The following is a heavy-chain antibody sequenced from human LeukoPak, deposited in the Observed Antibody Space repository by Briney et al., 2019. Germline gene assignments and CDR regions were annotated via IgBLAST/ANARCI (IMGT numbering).Heavy chain of an antibody. Sequence: SETLSLTCTVSGGSISSSSYYWGWIRQPPGKGLEWIGSIYYSGSTYYNPSLKSRVTISVDTSKNQFSLKLSSVTAADTAVYYCARPVDSYLDYWGQGTLVTVSS. J-gene: IGHJ4*02. D-gene: IGHD3/OR15-3a*01. CDR3: ARPVDSYLDY. CDR2: IYYSGST. CDR1: GGSISSSSYY. V-gene: IGHV4-39*01.